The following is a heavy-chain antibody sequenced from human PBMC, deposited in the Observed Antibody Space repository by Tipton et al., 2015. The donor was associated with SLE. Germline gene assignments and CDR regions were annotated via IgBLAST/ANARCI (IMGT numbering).Heavy chain of an antibody. V-gene: IGHV3-53*01. CDR1: DFTVSSNY. J-gene: IGHJ5*02. CDR2: IYGGDTT. Sequence: SLRLSCAASDFTVSSNYMSWVRQAPGKGLEWVSVIYGGDTTYYADSVKGRFTISRENSKNTVYLQMNSLRAEDTAVYYCASLAGHPWGQGTLVIVSS. CDR3: ASLAGHP.